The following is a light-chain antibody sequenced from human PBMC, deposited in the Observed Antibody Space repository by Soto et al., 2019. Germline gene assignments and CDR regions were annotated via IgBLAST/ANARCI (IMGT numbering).Light chain of an antibody. Sequence: IVRTQSPPSLTVTPGEPASISCRSSQRLLHSNGNHFLDWYLQKPGQSPQLLIYLGSYRASGVPDRVSGSGAGTDFTLKITRVEAEDVGIYYCMQALQTPYTFGQGTKVDIK. CDR2: LGS. J-gene: IGKJ2*01. V-gene: IGKV2-28*01. CDR3: MQALQTPYT. CDR1: QRLLHSNGNHF.